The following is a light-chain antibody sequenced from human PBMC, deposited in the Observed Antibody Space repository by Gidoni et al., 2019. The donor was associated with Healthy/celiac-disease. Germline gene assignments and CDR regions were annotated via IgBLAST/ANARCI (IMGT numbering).Light chain of an antibody. J-gene: IGKJ2*01. V-gene: IGKV4-1*01. CDR2: WAS. CDR1: QSVLYSSNNKNY. CDR3: QQYYSTPQT. Sequence: DIVMTQSPDSLAVSLGERATINCKASQSVLYSSNNKNYLAWYQQKPGQPPKLRIYWASTRESGVPDRFSGSGSGTDFTLTISSLQAEDGAVYYCQQYYSTPQTFGQGTKLEIK.